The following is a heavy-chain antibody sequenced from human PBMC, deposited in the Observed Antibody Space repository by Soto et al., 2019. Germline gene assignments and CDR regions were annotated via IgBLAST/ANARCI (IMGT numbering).Heavy chain of an antibody. D-gene: IGHD6-19*01. CDR2: ISYDGSNK. J-gene: IGHJ4*02. Sequence: QVQLVESGGGVVQPGRSLRLSCAASGFTFSSYAMHWVRQAPGKGLEWVAVISYDGSNKYYADSVKGRFTISRDNSKNTLYLQMNSLRAEDTAVYYCARALTDGEFDYGGQGTLVTVSS. CDR1: GFTFSSYA. V-gene: IGHV3-30-3*01. CDR3: ARALTDGEFDY.